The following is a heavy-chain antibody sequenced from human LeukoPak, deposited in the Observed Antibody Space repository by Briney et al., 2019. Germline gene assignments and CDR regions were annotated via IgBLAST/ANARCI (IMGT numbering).Heavy chain of an antibody. CDR2: IYTTGST. D-gene: IGHD2-2*01. V-gene: IGHV4-61*02. Sequence: SQTLSLTCTVSGGSITTGSYYWIWIRQPAGKGLEWIGRIYTTGSTDYNPSLKSRVTMSVDTSKNQFSLKLSSVTAADTAVYYCARDCSSTSCPHFDYWGQGTLVTVSS. CDR3: ARDCSSTSCPHFDY. J-gene: IGHJ4*02. CDR1: GGSITTGSYY.